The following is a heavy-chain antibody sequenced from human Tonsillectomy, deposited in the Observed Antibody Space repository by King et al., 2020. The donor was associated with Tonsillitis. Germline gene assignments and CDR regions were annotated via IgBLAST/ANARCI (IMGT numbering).Heavy chain of an antibody. CDR1: GYTFTGYY. Sequence: VQLVESGAEVKKPGASVKVSCKASGYTFTGYYMHWVRQAPGQGLEWMGWINPNSGGTNYAQKFQGRVTMTRDTSISTAYMELSRLRSDDTAVYYCAREXSTVXYYXDSSGXXXWXXPXGQGTLXTVSS. V-gene: IGHV1-2*02. CDR3: AREXSTVXYYXDSSGXXXWXXP. J-gene: IGHJ5*02. CDR2: INPNSGGT. D-gene: IGHD3-22*01.